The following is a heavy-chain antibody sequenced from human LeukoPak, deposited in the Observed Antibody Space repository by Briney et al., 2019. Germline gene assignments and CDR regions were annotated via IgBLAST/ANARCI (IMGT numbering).Heavy chain of an antibody. CDR2: LYNAGST. J-gene: IGHJ6*02. Sequence: PGGSLRLSCVASGFIVSNNYMSWVRQAPGKGLEWVSVLYNAGSTYYADSVKGRFTISRDNSKNTLYLQMYSLRAEDTAVYYCARDERDGYFNVWGQGTTVTVSS. CDR3: ARDERDGYFNV. D-gene: IGHD3-22*01. CDR1: GFIVSNNY. V-gene: IGHV3-53*01.